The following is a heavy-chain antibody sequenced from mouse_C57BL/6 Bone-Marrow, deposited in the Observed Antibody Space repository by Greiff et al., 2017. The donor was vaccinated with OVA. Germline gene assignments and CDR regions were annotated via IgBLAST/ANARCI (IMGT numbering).Heavy chain of an antibody. CDR2: IDPEDGET. CDR3: APGGYYGPFDY. D-gene: IGHD1-1*01. Sequence: EVQLQQSGAELVKPGASVKLSCTASGFNIKDYYMHWVKQRTEQGLEWIGRIDPEDGETKYAPKFQSKATITADTSSNTAYLQRSSLTSEDTAVYYCAPGGYYGPFDYWGQGTTLTVSS. J-gene: IGHJ2*01. V-gene: IGHV14-2*01. CDR1: GFNIKDYY.